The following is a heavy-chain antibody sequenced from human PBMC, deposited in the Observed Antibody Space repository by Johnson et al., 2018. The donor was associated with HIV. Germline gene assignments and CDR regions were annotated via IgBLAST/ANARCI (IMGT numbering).Heavy chain of an antibody. D-gene: IGHD6-13*01. V-gene: IGHV3-30*01. CDR1: GFSLRTYA. CDR2: ISSDGISG. Sequence: QVQLVESGGSVVRRGGSLRLSCTASGFSLRTYAMHWVRQPPGKGLDWVAVISSDGISGYYSGSVKGRFTISRDNSNNTLYLQMNSLKAEDTAVYYCARGSSSWYGVFDAFDIWGQGTMVTVSS. J-gene: IGHJ3*02. CDR3: ARGSSSWYGVFDAFDI.